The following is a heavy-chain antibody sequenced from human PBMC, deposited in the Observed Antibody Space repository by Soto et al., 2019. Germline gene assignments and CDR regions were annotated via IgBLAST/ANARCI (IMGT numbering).Heavy chain of an antibody. D-gene: IGHD5-18*01. J-gene: IGHJ5*02. V-gene: IGHV4-61*01. CDR1: GCSVRRGSYY. CDR3: ERDQDSYCYWFDP. CDR2: IYYRGST. Sequence: QVQLQESGPGLFKPAETLSLTCTVSGCSVRRGSYYCSWFRQPPVKVLEWIGYIYYRGSTNYNPSLKSRVTISVDTSKDQFSLKLSSVTASDTAVYYCERDQDSYCYWFDPWGQGTLVTVSS.